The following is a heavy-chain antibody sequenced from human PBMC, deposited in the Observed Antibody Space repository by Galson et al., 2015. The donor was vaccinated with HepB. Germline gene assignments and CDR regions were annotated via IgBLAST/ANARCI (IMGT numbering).Heavy chain of an antibody. CDR3: ARGPECSTPSCPKGRWFDP. CDR2: IYIGGST. D-gene: IGHD2-2*01. J-gene: IGHJ5*02. Sequence: SLRLSCAASGFSVSSNYMTWVRQAPGKGLESVSVIYIGGSTHYADSVKGRFIISRDKSKNTLYLQMNSLRAEDTAVYYCARGPECSTPSCPKGRWFDPWGQGPLVTVSS. CDR1: GFSVSSNY. V-gene: IGHV3-53*01.